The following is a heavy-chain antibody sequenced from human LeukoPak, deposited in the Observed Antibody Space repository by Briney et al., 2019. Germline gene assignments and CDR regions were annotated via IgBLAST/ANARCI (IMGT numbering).Heavy chain of an antibody. CDR2: IYYSGST. J-gene: IGHJ6*03. CDR1: GGSFSGYY. D-gene: IGHD3-9*01. V-gene: IGHV4-59*01. Sequence: SETLSLTCAVYGGSFSGYYWSWIRQPPGKGLEWIGYIYYSGSTNYNPSLKSRVTISVDTSKNQFSLKLSSVTAADTAVYYCARTLTGYYYYYYMDVWGKGTTVTISS. CDR3: ARTLTGYYYYYYMDV.